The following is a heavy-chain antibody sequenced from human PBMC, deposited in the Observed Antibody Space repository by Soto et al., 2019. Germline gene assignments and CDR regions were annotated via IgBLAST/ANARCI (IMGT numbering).Heavy chain of an antibody. V-gene: IGHV1-8*01. D-gene: IGHD5-18*01. CDR3: ARDRDEYSYGFNFDY. CDR1: GYTFTSYD. Sequence: GASVKVSCKASGYTFTSYDINWVRQATGQGLEWMGWMNPNSGNTGYAQKLQGRVTMTTDTSTSTAYMELRSLRSDDTAVYYCARDRDEYSYGFNFDYWGQGTLVTVSS. J-gene: IGHJ4*02. CDR2: MNPNSGNT.